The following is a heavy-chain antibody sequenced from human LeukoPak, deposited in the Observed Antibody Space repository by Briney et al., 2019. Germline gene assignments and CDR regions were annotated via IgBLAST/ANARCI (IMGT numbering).Heavy chain of an antibody. CDR1: GFTFSGRL. Sequence: GWSLRLSCAASGFTFSGRLMSWVRQAPGKGLEWVANIKPDGSEKNYVDTVKGRFTISRDNAKSSLYLQMNSLRVEDTAVYYCAKGSGTFCDYWGQGTLVTVSS. CDR2: IKPDGSEK. CDR3: AKGSGTFCDY. V-gene: IGHV3-7*01. D-gene: IGHD3-10*01. J-gene: IGHJ4*02.